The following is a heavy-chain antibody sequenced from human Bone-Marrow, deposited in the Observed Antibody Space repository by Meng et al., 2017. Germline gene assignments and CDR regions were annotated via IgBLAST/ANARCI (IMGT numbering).Heavy chain of an antibody. J-gene: IGHJ4*02. CDR3: ARDASGYDYLDF. CDR1: GGSISSGGYY. CDR2: IYYTGST. D-gene: IGHD5-12*01. V-gene: IGHV4-30-4*08. Sequence: QVQLQESGPGLVKPSQTLSLTCTVSGGSISSGGYYWSWIRQHPGKGLEWIGYIYYTGSTYYNPSLNSRLTISVDTSKNQFSLNLTSVTASDTAVYYCARDASGYDYLDFWGQGTLVTVSS.